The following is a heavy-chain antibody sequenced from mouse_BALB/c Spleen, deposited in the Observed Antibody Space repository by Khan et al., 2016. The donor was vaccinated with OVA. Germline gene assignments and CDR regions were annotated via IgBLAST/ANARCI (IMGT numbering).Heavy chain of an antibody. V-gene: IGHV3-2*02. CDR1: GYSIASDYA. CDR3: ARVYGGDFDY. D-gene: IGHD1-1*01. CDR2: ISYSGNT. J-gene: IGHJ2*01. Sequence: EVQLQESGPGLVKPSQSLSLTCTVTGYSIASDYAWNWIRQFPGNKLEWMGFISYSGNTNYNPSLKSRISITRDTSKNQFFLQLNSVTSEDTATYYCARVYGGDFDYWGKGTTLTVSS.